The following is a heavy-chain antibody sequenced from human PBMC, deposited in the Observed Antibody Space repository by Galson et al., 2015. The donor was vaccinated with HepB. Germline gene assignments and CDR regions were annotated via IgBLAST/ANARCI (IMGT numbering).Heavy chain of an antibody. J-gene: IGHJ4*02. CDR3: VRGSDYYDTDGYYYDY. CDR1: GFTFSDYY. V-gene: IGHV3-11*01. Sequence: SLRLSCAASGFTFSDYYMRWIRQAPGKGLEWISYISPRGSAIYYADSVKGRFTISRDNAKKSLYLHVNSLRGDDTARYYCVRGSDYYDTDGYYYDYWGQGTLVTVSS. CDR2: ISPRGSAI. D-gene: IGHD3-22*01.